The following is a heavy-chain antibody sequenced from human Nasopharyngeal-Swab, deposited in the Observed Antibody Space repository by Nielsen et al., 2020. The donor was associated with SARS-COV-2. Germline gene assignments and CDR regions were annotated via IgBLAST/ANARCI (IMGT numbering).Heavy chain of an antibody. J-gene: IGHJ4*02. Sequence: GGSLRLSCAASGFTFSNSDMNWVHQAPGKELEWVSYISHSSSTIYYADSVNGRFTISRDNAKNSLYLQMNSLRAEDTAVYYCARDSYYGDQNFDYWGQGTLVTVSS. CDR3: ARDSYYGDQNFDY. D-gene: IGHD4-17*01. CDR1: GFTFSNSD. CDR2: ISHSSSTI. V-gene: IGHV3-48*04.